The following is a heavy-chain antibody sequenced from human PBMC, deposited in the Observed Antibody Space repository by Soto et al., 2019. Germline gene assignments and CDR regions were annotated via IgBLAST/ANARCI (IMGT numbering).Heavy chain of an antibody. CDR3: ARDQRSTIATRYWFDP. CDR1: AVTFTSYF. CDR2: INPNGGST. J-gene: IGHJ5*02. V-gene: IGHV1-46*01. D-gene: IGHD6-6*01. Sequence: ASVKVSCKAPAVTFTSYFMHWVRQAPGHGLEWIGVINPNGGSTKFAQTFQGRVTMTRDTSTSTVYMELSRLRSEDTAVYYCARDQRSTIATRYWFDPWGQGTLVTVSS.